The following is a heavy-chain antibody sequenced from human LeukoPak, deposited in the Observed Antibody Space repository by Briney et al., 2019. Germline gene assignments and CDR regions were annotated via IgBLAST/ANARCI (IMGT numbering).Heavy chain of an antibody. CDR2: IYYSGSA. D-gene: IGHD2-2*01. CDR1: GVSITNTGAF. V-gene: IGHV4-39*07. J-gene: IGHJ4*02. CDR3: ARDTGPSGTAFDY. Sequence: PSETLSLTCTVSGVSITNTGAFWLWPRQSPGKGLEWIGSIYYSGSAYYTPSLRSRVTISVATSKSLFSLTLSSVTAADTAVYYCARDTGPSGTAFDYWGQGILVTVSS.